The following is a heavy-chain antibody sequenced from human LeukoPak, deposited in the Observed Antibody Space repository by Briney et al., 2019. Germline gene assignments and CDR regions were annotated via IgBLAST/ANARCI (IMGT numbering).Heavy chain of an antibody. CDR3: VRHAAVGIRDY. Sequence: ASVKASCKASGYTFTSYGISWVRQAPGQGLEWMGWISAYNGNTNYAQKLQGRVTMTTDTSTSTAYMELRSLRSDDTAVYYCVRHAAVGIRDYWGQGTLVTVSS. D-gene: IGHD6-19*01. J-gene: IGHJ4*02. CDR1: GYTFTSYG. CDR2: ISAYNGNT. V-gene: IGHV1-18*04.